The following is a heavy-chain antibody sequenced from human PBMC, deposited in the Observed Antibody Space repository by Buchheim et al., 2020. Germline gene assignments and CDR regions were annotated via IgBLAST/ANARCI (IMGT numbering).Heavy chain of an antibody. CDR1: GFTFSSYS. CDR3: ARDLVPRLRFLEWTKREGMDV. V-gene: IGHV3-21*01. CDR2: ISSSSSYI. D-gene: IGHD3-3*01. Sequence: EVQLVESGGGLVKPGGSLRLSCAASGFTFSSYSMNWVRQAPGKGLEWVSSISSSSSYIYYADSVKGRFTISRDNAKNSLYLQMNSLRAEDTAVYYCARDLVPRLRFLEWTKREGMDVWGQGTT. J-gene: IGHJ6*02.